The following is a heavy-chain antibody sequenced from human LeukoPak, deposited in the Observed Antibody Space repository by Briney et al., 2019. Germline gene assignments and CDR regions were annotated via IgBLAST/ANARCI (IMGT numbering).Heavy chain of an antibody. D-gene: IGHD4-17*01. CDR2: ISSSSSYI. V-gene: IGHV3-21*01. CDR1: GFTFSIYS. CDR3: ARDRTTVTVFDY. Sequence: GGSLRLSCAASGFTFSIYSMNWVRQAPGKGLEWVSSISSSSSYIYYADSVKGRFTISRDNAKNTLYLQMNSLRAEDTAVYYCARDRTTVTVFDYWGQGTLVTVSS. J-gene: IGHJ4*02.